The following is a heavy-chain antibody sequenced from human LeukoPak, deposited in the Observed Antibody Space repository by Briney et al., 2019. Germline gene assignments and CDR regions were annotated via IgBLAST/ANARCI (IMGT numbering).Heavy chain of an antibody. CDR3: AKAMTSSTYDFDS. D-gene: IGHD3-9*01. CDR2: ISLNDGST. Sequence: PGGSLKLSCTASGFTFRSYAMNWVRQAPGKGLEWVSVISLNDGSTYYADSVRGRFTISRDNSKNTLFLQMNGLRAEDTAIYYCAKAMTSSTYDFDSWGQGTLVTVSS. J-gene: IGHJ4*02. CDR1: GFTFRSYA. V-gene: IGHV3-23*01.